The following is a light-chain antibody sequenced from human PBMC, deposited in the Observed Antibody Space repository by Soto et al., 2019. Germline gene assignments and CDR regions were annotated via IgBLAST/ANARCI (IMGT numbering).Light chain of an antibody. J-gene: IGKJ1*01. CDR3: QQYETSPWT. V-gene: IGKV3-20*01. Sequence: EIVLTQSPGTLSLSPGARATLSCRASQSVSSSYLAWYQQKPGQAPRILIYGASSRATGIPDRFSGSGSGADFTLTISRLEPEDFAVFYCQQYETSPWTFGQGTKVEIK. CDR2: GAS. CDR1: QSVSSSY.